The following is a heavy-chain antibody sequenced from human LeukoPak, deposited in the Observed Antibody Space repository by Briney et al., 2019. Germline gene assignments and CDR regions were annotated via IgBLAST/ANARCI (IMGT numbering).Heavy chain of an antibody. D-gene: IGHD2-2*01. CDR3: AKASEVPAAIGAFDI. CDR1: GLTFSTYA. CDR2: ISGYGGER. J-gene: IGHJ3*02. V-gene: IGHV3-23*01. Sequence: GGSLRLSCAASGLTFSTYAMTWVRQAPGKGLEWVSTISGYGGERYLADSVKGRFTISRDNSKNTHLLQMNSLRAEDTAVYYCAKASEVPAAIGAFDIWGQGTMVTVSS.